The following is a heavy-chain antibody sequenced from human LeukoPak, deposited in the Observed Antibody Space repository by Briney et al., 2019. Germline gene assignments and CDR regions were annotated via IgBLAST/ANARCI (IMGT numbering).Heavy chain of an antibody. J-gene: IGHJ4*02. CDR2: INPNSGGT. CDR1: GYTFTGYY. CDR3: ARRRSSGWRGDFDY. V-gene: IGHV1-2*02. Sequence: ASVKVSCKASGYTFTGYYMHWVRQAPGQGLEWMGWINPNSGGTNYAQKFQGRVTITRDTSISTAYMELSRLRSDDTAVYYCARRRSSGWRGDFDYWGQGTQVTVSS. D-gene: IGHD6-19*01.